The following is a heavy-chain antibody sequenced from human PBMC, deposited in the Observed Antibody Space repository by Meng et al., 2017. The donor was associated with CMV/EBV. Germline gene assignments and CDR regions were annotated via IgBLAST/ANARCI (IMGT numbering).Heavy chain of an antibody. CDR1: GGSISSRSYN. CDR3: ARSIRQGFLEWLSGSRGY. D-gene: IGHD3-3*01. CDR2: VYYDGST. Sequence: SETLSLTCTVSGGSISSRSYNWGWIRQPPGKGLERVASVYYDGSTYYNSSLKSRVTTLVDTSKNQFSLKLSSVTAADTAVYYCARSIRQGFLEWLSGSRGYWGPGILVTVSS. J-gene: IGHJ4*02. V-gene: IGHV4-39*01.